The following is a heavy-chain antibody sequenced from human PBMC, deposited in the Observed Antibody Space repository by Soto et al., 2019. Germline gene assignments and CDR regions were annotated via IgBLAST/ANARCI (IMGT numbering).Heavy chain of an antibody. D-gene: IGHD6-13*01. J-gene: IGHJ4*02. Sequence: PGGSLRLSCAASGCTFSIYAMNWVRQAQGKGLEWISTITGGGNTYFADSVKGRFTISRDNSKNTLYLQMNTLRAEDTAVYYCAKRFDYTSTWYYFDPWGQGTLVTVSS. CDR1: GCTFSIYA. V-gene: IGHV3-23*01. CDR2: ITGGGNT. CDR3: AKRFDYTSTWYYFDP.